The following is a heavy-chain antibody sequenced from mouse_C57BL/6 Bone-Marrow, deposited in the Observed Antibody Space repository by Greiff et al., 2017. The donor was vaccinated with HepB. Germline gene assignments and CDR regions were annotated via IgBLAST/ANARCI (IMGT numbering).Heavy chain of an antibody. CDR2: IYPRSGNT. D-gene: IGHD2-1*01. Sequence: VQLQESGAELARPGASVKLSCKASGYTFTSYGISWVKQRTGQGLEWIGEIYPRSGNTYYNEKFKGKATLTADKSSSTAYMELRSLTSEDSAVYFCAAMVTTSVAYWGQGTLVTVSA. CDR3: AAMVTTSVAY. V-gene: IGHV1-81*01. CDR1: GYTFTSYG. J-gene: IGHJ3*01.